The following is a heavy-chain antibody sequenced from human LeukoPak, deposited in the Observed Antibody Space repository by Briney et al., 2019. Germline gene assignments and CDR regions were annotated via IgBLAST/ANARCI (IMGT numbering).Heavy chain of an antibody. J-gene: IGHJ5*02. CDR2: INYTGNP. CDR1: GGSIRRYY. D-gene: IGHD3-10*01. V-gene: IGHV4-59*08. Sequence: PETLSLTCTVSGGSIRRYYWSWIRPPPGKGLERIGYINYTGNPHYNPSLKSRVTISVDSSKNQFSLKLSSVTAADTAVYYCASFSWGSGSYNQEAVWSWFDPWGQGTLVTVSS. CDR3: ASFSWGSGSYNQEAVWSWFDP.